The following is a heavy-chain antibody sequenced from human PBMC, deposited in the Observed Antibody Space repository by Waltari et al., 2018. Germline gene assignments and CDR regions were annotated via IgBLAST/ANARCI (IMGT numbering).Heavy chain of an antibody. CDR3: TKDITRYCGVTSCWEHYFEN. CDR2: ISWNSGTK. J-gene: IGHJ4*02. Sequence: EVQLAESGGGLVRPGGSLRLSCAASGFPFDRYAMHWVRLAPGKGLAWISGISWNSGTKGYADSMKGRLTVSRDNDRQTQYLQMNSVRPEDAGLYYCTKDITRYCGVTSCWEHYFENWGQGAQVTVSS. CDR1: GFPFDRYA. V-gene: IGHV3-9*01. D-gene: IGHD2-21*01.